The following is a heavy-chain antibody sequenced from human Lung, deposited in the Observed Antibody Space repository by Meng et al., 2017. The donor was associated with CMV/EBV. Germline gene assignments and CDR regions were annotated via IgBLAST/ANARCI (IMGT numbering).Heavy chain of an antibody. D-gene: IGHD2/OR15-2a*01. V-gene: IGHV4-61*01. Sequence: SETLSLTCTVSGGSVSSGSYHRNWIRQPPGKGLEWLGQTLYGGSADYNPSLKSRLTISVDTSKNQFSLNLNAVTAADTAVYFCAGLIVNHGGRGHWGQGTLVTVSS. CDR3: AGLIVNHGGRGH. CDR2: TLYGGSA. J-gene: IGHJ1*01. CDR1: GGSVSSGSYH.